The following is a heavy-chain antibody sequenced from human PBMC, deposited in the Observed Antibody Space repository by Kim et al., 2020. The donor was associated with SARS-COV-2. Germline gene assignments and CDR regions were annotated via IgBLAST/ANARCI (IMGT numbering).Heavy chain of an antibody. CDR3: AKDLGYGSGSYLDGFDY. D-gene: IGHD3-10*01. Sequence: GGSLRLSCAASGFTFSSYAMSWVRQAPGKGLEWVSAISGSGGSTYYADSVKGRFTISRDNSKNTLYLQMNSLRAEDTAVYYCAKDLGYGSGSYLDGFDYWGQGTLVTVSS. J-gene: IGHJ4*02. CDR1: GFTFSSYA. CDR2: ISGSGGST. V-gene: IGHV3-23*01.